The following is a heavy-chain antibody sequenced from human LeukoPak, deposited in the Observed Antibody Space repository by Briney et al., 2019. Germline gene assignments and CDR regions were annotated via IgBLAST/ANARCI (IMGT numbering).Heavy chain of an antibody. CDR3: AIDRYSSGWYTFDY. V-gene: IGHV3-21*01. J-gene: IGHJ4*02. Sequence: GGSLRLSCAASGFTLSNFGINWVRQAPGEGLEWVSSISSSSSYISYADSVKGRFTISRDNAKNSLDLQMNSLRAEDTAVYYCAIDRYSSGWYTFDYWGQGTLVTVSS. CDR2: ISSSSSYI. CDR1: GFTLSNFG. D-gene: IGHD6-19*01.